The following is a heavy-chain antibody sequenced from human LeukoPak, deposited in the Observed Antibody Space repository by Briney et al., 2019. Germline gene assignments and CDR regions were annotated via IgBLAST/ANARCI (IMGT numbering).Heavy chain of an antibody. V-gene: IGHV1-8*01. CDR3: ARMNCSSTSCPGDY. D-gene: IGHD2-2*01. CDR2: MNPNSGNT. CDR1: GYTFTSYD. J-gene: IGHJ4*02. Sequence: ASVKVSCKASGYTFTSYDINWVRQATGQGLEWMGWMNPNSGNTGYAQKFQGRVTMTRDTSTSTVYMELSSLRSEDTAVYYCARMNCSSTSCPGDYWGQGTLVTVSS.